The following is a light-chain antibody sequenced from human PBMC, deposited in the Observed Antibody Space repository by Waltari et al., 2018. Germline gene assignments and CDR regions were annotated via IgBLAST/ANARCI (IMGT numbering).Light chain of an antibody. CDR1: SSDMSSYNI. Sequence: SALTQPASVSGSPGQSITISCPGTSSDMSSYNIFSWYQQHPGKAPTLIIYEANKRPSGVSSRFSGSKSGNTASLTISGPQAEDEANYYCYAYAGTRGVFGTGTKVTVL. J-gene: IGLJ1*01. CDR3: YAYAGTRGV. V-gene: IGLV2-23*01. CDR2: EAN.